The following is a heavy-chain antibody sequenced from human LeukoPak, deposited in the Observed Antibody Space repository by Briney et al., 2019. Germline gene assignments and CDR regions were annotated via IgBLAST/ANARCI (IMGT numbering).Heavy chain of an antibody. J-gene: IGHJ4*02. Sequence: PSETLSLTCTVSGGSISSGSYYWSWIRQPAGKGLEWIGRIYTSGSTNYNPSLKSRVTISVDTSKNQFSLKLSSVTAADTAVYYCARDILTGYSDYWGQGTLVTVSS. V-gene: IGHV4-61*02. CDR1: GGSISSGSYY. CDR2: IYTSGST. CDR3: ARDILTGYSDY. D-gene: IGHD3-9*01.